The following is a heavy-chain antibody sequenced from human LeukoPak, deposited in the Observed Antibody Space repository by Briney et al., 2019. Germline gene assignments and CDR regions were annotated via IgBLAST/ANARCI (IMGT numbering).Heavy chain of an antibody. J-gene: IGHJ4*02. Sequence: ASVKVSCKASGYTFTSYDINWVRQATGQGLEWMGWMNPNSGNTGYAQKFQGRVTMTRNTSISTAYMELSSLRSEDTAVYYCARAPTVLVGYCSSSSCQADYWGQGTLVTVSS. CDR1: GYTFTSYD. D-gene: IGHD2-2*01. CDR3: ARAPTVLVGYCSSSSCQADY. V-gene: IGHV1-8*01. CDR2: MNPNSGNT.